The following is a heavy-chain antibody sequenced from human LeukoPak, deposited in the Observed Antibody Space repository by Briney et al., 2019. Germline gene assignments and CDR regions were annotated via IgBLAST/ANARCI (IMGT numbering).Heavy chain of an antibody. CDR1: GFTFSNYA. Sequence: GGSLRLSCSASGFTFSNYAMHWVRQAPGKGLEYVSAISSNGGSTYYADSVKGRFTISRDNSKNTLYLQMNSLRAEDTAVYYCARALHPKVGATNYWGQGTLVTVSS. CDR2: ISSNGGST. D-gene: IGHD1-26*01. CDR3: ARALHPKVGATNY. J-gene: IGHJ4*02. V-gene: IGHV3-64*04.